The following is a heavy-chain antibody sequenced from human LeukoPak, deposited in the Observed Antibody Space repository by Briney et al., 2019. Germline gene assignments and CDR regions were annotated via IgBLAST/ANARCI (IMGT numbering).Heavy chain of an antibody. CDR1: GFTFSNYA. J-gene: IGHJ4*02. CDR2: VKGDGVTT. CDR3: VRDTGSGWDFDY. Sequence: GGSLRLSCVVSGFTFSNYAMNWVRQAPGKGLEWVSLVKGDGVTTDYANSVKGRFTVSRDNSKNSLYLQMSNLRTEDTALYYCVRDTGSGWDFDYWGQGTLVTVSS. V-gene: IGHV3-43*02. D-gene: IGHD6-19*01.